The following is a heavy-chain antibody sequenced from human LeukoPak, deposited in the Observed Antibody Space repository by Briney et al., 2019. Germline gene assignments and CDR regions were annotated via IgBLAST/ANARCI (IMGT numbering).Heavy chain of an antibody. CDR1: GYTFTGYY. V-gene: IGHV1-2*02. CDR2: INPNSGGT. CDR3: ARALRYDDSSGYYAY. D-gene: IGHD3-22*01. J-gene: IGHJ4*02. Sequence: ASVSVSCKASGYTFTGYYMHWVRQAPGQGLEWMGWINPNSGGTNYAQTLQGRVTMTRDTSISIVYMELSRLRTDHTAVYYCARALRYDDSSGYYAYWGQGTLVTVSS.